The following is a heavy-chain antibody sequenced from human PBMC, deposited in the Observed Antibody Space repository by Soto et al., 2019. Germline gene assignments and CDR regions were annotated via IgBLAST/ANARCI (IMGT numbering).Heavy chain of an antibody. J-gene: IGHJ4*02. D-gene: IGHD3-22*01. Sequence: ASVKVSCKASGGTFSSYAITWVRQAPGQGLEWMGGIIPIFGTANYAQKFQGRVSITADESTSTAYMELSSLRSEDTAVYYCAADYYDTSGYYFAYWGQGTLVTVSS. CDR2: IIPIFGTA. CDR3: AADYYDTSGYYFAY. CDR1: GGTFSSYA. V-gene: IGHV1-69*13.